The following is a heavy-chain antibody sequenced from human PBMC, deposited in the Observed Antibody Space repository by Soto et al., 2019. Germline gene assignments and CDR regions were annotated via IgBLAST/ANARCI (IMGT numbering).Heavy chain of an antibody. Sequence: QVQLQASGPGLVKPSQTLSLTCSVSGGSLSSGDYYWSWVRPHPGKGLEWIGYIFYSGSTYYNPSLKSRVTIAVDTSKNQFSLKLGSVTAADTAVYYCARGGSGDIVVVAAIDYWGQGTLVTVSS. V-gene: IGHV4-31*03. CDR3: ARGGSGDIVVVAAIDY. CDR2: IFYSGST. J-gene: IGHJ4*02. CDR1: GGSLSSGDYY. D-gene: IGHD2-15*01.